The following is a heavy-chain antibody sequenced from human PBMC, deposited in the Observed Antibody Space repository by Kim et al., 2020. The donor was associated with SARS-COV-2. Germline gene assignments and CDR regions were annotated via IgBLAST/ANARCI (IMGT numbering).Heavy chain of an antibody. D-gene: IGHD3-3*01. J-gene: IGHJ4*02. CDR3: ARVKGHYDFWSGYYTGIWGYFDY. CDR1: GYTFTSYY. Sequence: ASVKVSCKASGYTFTSYYMHWVRQAPGQGLEWMGIINPSGGSTSYAQKFQGRVTMTRDTSTSTVYMELSSLRSEDTAVYYCARVKGHYDFWSGYYTGIWGYFDYWGQGTLVTVSS. CDR2: INPSGGST. V-gene: IGHV1-46*01.